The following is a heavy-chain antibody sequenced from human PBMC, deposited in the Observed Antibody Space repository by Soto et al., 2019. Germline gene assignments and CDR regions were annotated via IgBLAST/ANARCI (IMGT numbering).Heavy chain of an antibody. CDR1: GYTFSNYF. J-gene: IGHJ5*02. V-gene: IGHV1-46*01. CDR2: INPKGGAT. Sequence: GASVKVSCKASGYTFSNYFINWVRQAPGQGLEWVGVINPKGGATTYAQKFQGRVNMTSDTSTNTIYMTLRSLTSEDTAFYYCARDEGFCSGGSCTGWFDPWGQGTMVTVYS. CDR3: ARDEGFCSGGSCTGWFDP. D-gene: IGHD2-15*01.